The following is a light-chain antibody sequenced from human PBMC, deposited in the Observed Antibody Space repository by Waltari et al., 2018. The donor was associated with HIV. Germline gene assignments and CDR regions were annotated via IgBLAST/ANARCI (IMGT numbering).Light chain of an antibody. CDR1: SSDVGAYNY. CDR3: SSYADSDTPVV. V-gene: IGLV2-8*01. Sequence: QSALAQPPSASGSAGQSVTISCTGTSSDVGAYNYVSWYQQHPGKSPKLIIYDVTKRPSGVPDRFSGSKSGNTASLTVSGLQGEDEADYCCSSYADSDTPVVFGGGTKLTVL. CDR2: DVT. J-gene: IGLJ2*01.